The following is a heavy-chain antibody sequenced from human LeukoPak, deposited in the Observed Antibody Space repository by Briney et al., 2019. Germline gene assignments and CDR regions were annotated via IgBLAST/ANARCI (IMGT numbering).Heavy chain of an antibody. D-gene: IGHD3-22*01. CDR3: ARAPKNYYDSSGSLDY. J-gene: IGHJ4*02. V-gene: IGHV1-69*05. CDR1: GGTFSSYA. Sequence: SVKVSCKASGGTFSSYAISWVRQAPGQGLEWMGGIIPIFGTANYAQKFQGRVTITTDESTSTAYMELSSLRSVDTAVYYCARAPKNYYDSSGSLDYWGQGTLVTVSS. CDR2: IIPIFGTA.